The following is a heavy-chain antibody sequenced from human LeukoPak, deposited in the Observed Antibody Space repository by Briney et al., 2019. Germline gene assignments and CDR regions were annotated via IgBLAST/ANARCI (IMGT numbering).Heavy chain of an antibody. D-gene: IGHD2-21*02. J-gene: IGHJ4*02. CDR3: TTCGGDCYFNY. CDR2: VKSKVDGETT. CDR1: GITLSNAW. V-gene: IGHV3-15*01. Sequence: GGSLRLSCAASGITLSNAWMTWVRQAPGKGLEWVGRVKSKVDGETTSYAAPVKGRFTISRDDSRNTLYLQMNSLKTEDTAVYYCTTCGGDCYFNYWGQGTLVTVSS.